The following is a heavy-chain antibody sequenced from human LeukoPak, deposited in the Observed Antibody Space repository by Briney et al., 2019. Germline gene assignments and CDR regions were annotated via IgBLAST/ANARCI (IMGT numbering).Heavy chain of an antibody. J-gene: IGHJ4*02. V-gene: IGHV4-34*01. CDR2: INHSGST. CDR1: GGSFSGYY. CDR3: ARRGTTGTTRAFDY. D-gene: IGHD1-1*01. Sequence: SETLSLTCAVYGGSFSGYYWSWIRQPPGKGLGWIGEINHSGSTNYNPSLKSRVTISVDTSKNQFSLKLSSVTAADTAVYYCARRGTTGTTRAFDYWGQGTLVTVSS.